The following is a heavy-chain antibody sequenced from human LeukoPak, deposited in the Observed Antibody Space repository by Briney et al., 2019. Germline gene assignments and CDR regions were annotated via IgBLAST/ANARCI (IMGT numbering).Heavy chain of an antibody. CDR3: ATTNLYCANGVCHRNWFDP. J-gene: IGHJ5*02. V-gene: IGHV4-4*07. CDR2: IYTSGST. CDR1: GGSISSYY. Sequence: PSETLSLTCTVSGGSISSYYWSWIRQPAGKGLEWIGRIYTSGSTNYNPSLKSRVTMSVDTSKNQFSLKLSSVTAADTAVYYCATTNLYCANGVCHRNWFDPWGQGTRVTVSS. D-gene: IGHD2-8*01.